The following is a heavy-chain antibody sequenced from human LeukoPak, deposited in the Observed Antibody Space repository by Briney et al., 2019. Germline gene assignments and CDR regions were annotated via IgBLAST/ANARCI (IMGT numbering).Heavy chain of an antibody. V-gene: IGHV4-59*01. CDR1: GGSISSFY. J-gene: IGHJ4*02. Sequence: SETLSLTCTVSGGSISSFYWSWIRQPPGKGLEWIGYIYYSGSTNYNPSLKSRVTISVDTSRNQFSLKLSSVTAADTAVYYCARVSDSGSHFDDWGQGTLVTVSS. D-gene: IGHD3-10*01. CDR3: ARVSDSGSHFDD. CDR2: IYYSGST.